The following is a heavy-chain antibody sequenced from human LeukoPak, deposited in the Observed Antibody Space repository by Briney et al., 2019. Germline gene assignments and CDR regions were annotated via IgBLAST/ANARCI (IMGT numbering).Heavy chain of an antibody. J-gene: IGHJ4*02. CDR3: ARVGYCSSTSCYPPPRWFDY. V-gene: IGHV1-2*02. CDR1: GYTFTGYY. Sequence: GASVKVSCKASGYTFTGYYMHWVRQAPGQGLEWMGWINPNSGGTNYAQKFQGRVTMTRDTSISTAYMELSRLRSDDTAVYYCARVGYCSSTSCYPPPRWFDYWGQGTLVTVSS. D-gene: IGHD2-2*01. CDR2: INPNSGGT.